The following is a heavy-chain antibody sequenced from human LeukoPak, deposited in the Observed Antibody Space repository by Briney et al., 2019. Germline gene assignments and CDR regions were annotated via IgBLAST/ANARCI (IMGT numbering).Heavy chain of an antibody. CDR3: ARESAQLGVVDDY. CDR1: GYTFTNYG. J-gene: IGHJ4*02. D-gene: IGHD3-3*01. Sequence: ASVKVSCKASGYTFTNYGITWVRQAPGQGLEWMGWISAYNGNTNYAQKLQGRVTVTTDTSTSTAYMELRSLRSDDTAVYYCARESAQLGVVDDYWGQGTLVTVSS. V-gene: IGHV1-18*01. CDR2: ISAYNGNT.